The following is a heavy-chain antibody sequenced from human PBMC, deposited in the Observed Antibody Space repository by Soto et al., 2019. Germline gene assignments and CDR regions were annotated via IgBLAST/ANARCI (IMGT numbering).Heavy chain of an antibody. J-gene: IGHJ6*02. D-gene: IGHD3-10*01. CDR1: GFTFSSYW. Sequence: GGSLRLSCAASGFTFSSYWMHWVRQAPGKGLVWVSRINGDGISTSNADFVKGRFTISRDNAKNTLYLQMNSLRAEGTAVYYCARAEITMIRGVPVDVWGQGTTVTVSS. V-gene: IGHV3-74*01. CDR2: INGDGIST. CDR3: ARAEITMIRGVPVDV.